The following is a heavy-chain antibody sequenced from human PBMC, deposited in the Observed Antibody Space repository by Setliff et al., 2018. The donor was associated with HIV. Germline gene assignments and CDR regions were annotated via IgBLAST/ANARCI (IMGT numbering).Heavy chain of an antibody. CDR3: ARLIHTGLLYFDF. Sequence: PSETLSLTCTVSGGSISNYYWSWIRQPAEKGLEWIGRIYSSGRTNYNPSLKSRVTMSLDTSKNQFSLKLSSVTAADTAFYYCARLIHTGLLYFDFWGLGTLVTVSS. J-gene: IGHJ4*02. D-gene: IGHD2-8*02. V-gene: IGHV4-4*07. CDR1: GGSISNYY. CDR2: IYSSGRT.